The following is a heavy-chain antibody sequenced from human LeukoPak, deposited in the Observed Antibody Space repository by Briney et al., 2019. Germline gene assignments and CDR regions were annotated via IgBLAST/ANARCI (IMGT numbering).Heavy chain of an antibody. CDR1: GFXFIGYF. Sequence: ASVKVSCKTSGFXFIGYFIHWVRQAPGQGLEWMGWINPNSGGANPVQKFQGRVTMTRDTSITTVYMEVSSLTSDDTAVYYCAKPRGFSGYDRDGAFDVWGQGTMVTVSS. D-gene: IGHD5-12*01. J-gene: IGHJ3*01. CDR2: INPNSGGA. V-gene: IGHV1-2*02. CDR3: AKPRGFSGYDRDGAFDV.